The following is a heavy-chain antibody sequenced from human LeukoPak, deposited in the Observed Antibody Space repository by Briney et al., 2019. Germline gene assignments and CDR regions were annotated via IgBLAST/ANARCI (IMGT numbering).Heavy chain of an antibody. D-gene: IGHD3-9*01. J-gene: IGHJ4*02. CDR3: ARTNYDILTGYSDYFDY. Sequence: SETLSLTCTVSGGSISSSSYYWGWIRQPPGKGLEWIGSIYYSGSTYYNPSLKSRVTISVDTSKNQFSLKLSSVTAADTAVYYCARTNYDILTGYSDYFDYWGQGTLVTVSS. V-gene: IGHV4-39*07. CDR1: GGSISSSSYY. CDR2: IYYSGST.